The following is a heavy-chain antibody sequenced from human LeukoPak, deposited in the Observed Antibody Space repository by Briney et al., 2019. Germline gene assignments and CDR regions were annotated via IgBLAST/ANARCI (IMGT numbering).Heavy chain of an antibody. CDR1: GYTFTSYY. V-gene: IGHV1-46*01. J-gene: IGHJ4*02. CDR2: INPSGGST. Sequence: PGAPVTVSCKASGYTFTSYYIHWVRQAPGLGLEWMGVINPSGGSTTYAQRFQGRVTMTRDTSSSTVYMELSSLRSEDTAVDYCARYYYFDYWGQGPRVSVSS. CDR3: ARYYYFDY.